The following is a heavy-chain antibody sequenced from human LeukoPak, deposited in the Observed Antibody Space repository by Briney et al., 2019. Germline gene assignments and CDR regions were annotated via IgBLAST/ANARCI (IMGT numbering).Heavy chain of an antibody. J-gene: IGHJ4*02. D-gene: IGHD3-10*01. Sequence: PSETLSLTCTVSGGSISSSYWSWIRQPAGKGLEWIGRIYISGSTNYKPSLKSRVTMSVDTSKNQFSLKLSSVTAADTAVYYCAREYGGFGELSFDHWGQGTLVTVSS. CDR3: AREYGGFGELSFDH. CDR1: GGSISSSY. V-gene: IGHV4-4*07. CDR2: IYISGST.